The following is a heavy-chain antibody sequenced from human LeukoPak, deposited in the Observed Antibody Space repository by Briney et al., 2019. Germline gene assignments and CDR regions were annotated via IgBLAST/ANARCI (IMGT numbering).Heavy chain of an antibody. Sequence: KAGGSLRLSCAASGFAVGSSHMNWVRQPPGKGLEWIGEINHSGSTNYNPSLKSRVTISVDTSKNQFSLKLSSVTAADTAVYYCARRVGAPGYWGQGTLVTVSS. V-gene: IGHV4-34*01. J-gene: IGHJ4*02. CDR3: ARRVGAPGY. CDR2: INHSGST. D-gene: IGHD1-26*01. CDR1: GFAVGSSH.